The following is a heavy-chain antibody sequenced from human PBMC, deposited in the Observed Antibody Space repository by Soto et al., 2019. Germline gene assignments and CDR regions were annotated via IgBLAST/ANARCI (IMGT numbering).Heavy chain of an antibody. Sequence: ASVKVSCKASGYTLTSYDINWVRQATGQGLEWMGRMNLNSGNTVYAQKFQGRVTMTRNTSISTAYMELNSLRSDDTAVYYCAIGLHCTYDVCDDYWGHGTLVTVSS. CDR3: AIGLHCTYDVCDDY. CDR1: GYTLTSYD. D-gene: IGHD2-8*01. CDR2: MNLNSGNT. V-gene: IGHV1-8*01. J-gene: IGHJ4*01.